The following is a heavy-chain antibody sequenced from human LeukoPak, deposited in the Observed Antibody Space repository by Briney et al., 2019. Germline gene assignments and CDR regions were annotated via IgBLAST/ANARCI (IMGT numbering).Heavy chain of an antibody. D-gene: IGHD3-10*01. CDR3: ARDGITMVRGVTAVFDY. CDR2: IYSGGST. CDR1: GFTVSSNY. J-gene: IGHJ4*02. V-gene: IGHV3-53*01. Sequence: PGGSLRLSCAASGFTVSSNYMSWVRQAPGKGLEWVSVIYSGGSTHYADSVKGRFTISRDNSKNTLYLQMNSLRAEDTAVYYCARDGITMVRGVTAVFDYWGQGTLVTVSS.